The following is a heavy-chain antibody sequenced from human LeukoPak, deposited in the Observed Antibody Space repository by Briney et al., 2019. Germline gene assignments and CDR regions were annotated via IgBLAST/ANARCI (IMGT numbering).Heavy chain of an antibody. J-gene: IGHJ6*02. CDR2: ISGSGGST. CDR1: GLTFSSYA. V-gene: IGHV3-23*01. CDR3: AKSVAIYFYYGLDV. Sequence: GGSLRLSCAASGLTFSSYAMSWVRQTPGKGLEWVSAISGSGGSTYYADSVKGRLTISRDNSKNTLFLQMNSLRAEDTAPYYCAKSVAIYFYYGLDVWGQGTTVAVSS. D-gene: IGHD3-3*01.